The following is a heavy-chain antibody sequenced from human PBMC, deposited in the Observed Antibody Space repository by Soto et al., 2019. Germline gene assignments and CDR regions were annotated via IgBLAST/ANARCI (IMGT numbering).Heavy chain of an antibody. CDR1: GGSFTSYY. Sequence: QVQLQESGPGLVKPSETLSLTCTVSGGSFTSYYWSLIRQTPRKGLEWIGYIFYNGDTYYNPSLRRQVTISVDASNSQFSLQLSSVTAADTDVYYCAGVTHYSSGRGGFTYWGQGILVTVSS. CDR2: IFYNGDT. J-gene: IGHJ4*02. V-gene: IGHV4-59*01. D-gene: IGHD6-19*01. CDR3: AGVTHYSSGRGGFTY.